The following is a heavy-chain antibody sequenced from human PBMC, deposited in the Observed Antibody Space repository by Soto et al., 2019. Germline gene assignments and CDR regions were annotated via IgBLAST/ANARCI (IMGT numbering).Heavy chain of an antibody. D-gene: IGHD3-3*01. V-gene: IGHV4-59*01. Sequence: QVQLQESGPGLVKPSETLSLTCTVSGGSISSYYWSWIRQPPGKGLEWIGYIYYSGSTNYNPSLKRRVTISVDTSKNQFSLKLISVTAADTAVYYCARVLSDFGSGPHYWYFDLWGRGTLVTVSS. CDR2: IYYSGST. J-gene: IGHJ2*01. CDR3: ARVLSDFGSGPHYWYFDL. CDR1: GGSISSYY.